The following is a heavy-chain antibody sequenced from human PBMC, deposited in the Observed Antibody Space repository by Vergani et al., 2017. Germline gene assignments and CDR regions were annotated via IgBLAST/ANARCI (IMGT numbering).Heavy chain of an antibody. CDR3: ARGDYGILTGYRY. V-gene: IGHV1-46*03. Sequence: QVQLVQSGAEVKKSGASVKVSCKTSGDTFSNYYMHWVRQAPGQGLEWMGIINPSGGHTNYAQKFQGRVTMTRDTSTSTVYMELSSLRSEDTAIYYCARGDYGILTGYRYWGQGTLVTVSA. CDR2: INPSGGHT. D-gene: IGHD3-9*01. CDR1: GDTFSNYY. J-gene: IGHJ4*02.